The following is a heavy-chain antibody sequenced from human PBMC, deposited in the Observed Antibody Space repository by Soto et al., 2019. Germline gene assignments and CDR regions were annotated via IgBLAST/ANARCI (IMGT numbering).Heavy chain of an antibody. CDR3: AKENVLLWFGESGR. J-gene: IGHJ4*02. CDR2: ISGSGGST. Sequence: EVQLLESGGGLVQPGGSLRLSCAASGFTFSSYAMSWVRQAPGKGLEWVSAISGSGGSTYYADSVKGRFTXSRDNSKXXXXXXXXXXXXXXXXVYYCAKENVLLWFGESGRWGQGTLVTVSS. V-gene: IGHV3-23*01. D-gene: IGHD3-10*01. CDR1: GFTFSSYA.